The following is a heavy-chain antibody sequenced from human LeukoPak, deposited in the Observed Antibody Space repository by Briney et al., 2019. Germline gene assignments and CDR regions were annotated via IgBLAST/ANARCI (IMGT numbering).Heavy chain of an antibody. Sequence: ASVKVSCKASGYPFTGYYMHWVRQAPGQGLEWMGWINPNTGDTNYAQKLQGRVTMTTDTSTSTAYMELRSLRSDDTAVYYCARVDDTAAHAFDYWGQGTLVTVSS. V-gene: IGHV1-2*02. D-gene: IGHD3-22*01. CDR1: GYPFTGYY. CDR3: ARVDDTAAHAFDY. CDR2: INPNTGDT. J-gene: IGHJ4*02.